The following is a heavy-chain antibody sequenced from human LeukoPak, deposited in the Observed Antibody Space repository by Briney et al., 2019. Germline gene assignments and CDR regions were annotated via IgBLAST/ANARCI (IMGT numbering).Heavy chain of an antibody. CDR1: GFTFSSFW. CDR3: ASTFRITGTTFYF. D-gene: IGHD1-20*01. Sequence: HPGGSLRLSCAASGFTFSSFWMHWVRQVPGKGMVWVSHINSDGSLTMYVDCVKGRFPISRDTAQNTVYLQMNSLRAEDTAVYYCASTFRITGTTFYFWGQGALVTVSS. CDR2: INSDGSLT. J-gene: IGHJ4*02. V-gene: IGHV3-74*03.